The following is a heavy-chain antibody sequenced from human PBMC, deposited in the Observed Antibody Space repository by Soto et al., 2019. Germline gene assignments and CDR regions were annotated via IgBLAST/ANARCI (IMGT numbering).Heavy chain of an antibody. Sequence: KESGPALVKPTQTLTLTCTFSGFSLNTRAVGVGWIRQPPGKALEWLAFIYWDDNKYYSPSLKSRLTITKDTSKNQVVLTMTNTGPVDTATYYCAHGAGWLFDYWGQGTQVTVSS. CDR3: AHGAGWLFDY. D-gene: IGHD6-19*01. CDR1: GFSLNTRAVG. V-gene: IGHV2-5*02. J-gene: IGHJ4*02. CDR2: IYWDDNK.